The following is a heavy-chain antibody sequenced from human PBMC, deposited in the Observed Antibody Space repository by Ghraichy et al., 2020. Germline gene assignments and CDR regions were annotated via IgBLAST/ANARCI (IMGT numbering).Heavy chain of an antibody. J-gene: IGHJ6*02. CDR1: GFTFSSYA. D-gene: IGHD3-10*01. V-gene: IGHV3-23*01. CDR2: ISGSGGST. CDR3: AKSIMVRGVIITAPDYYYYYGMDV. Sequence: GGSLRLSCAASGFTFSSYAMSWVRQAPGKGLEWVSAISGSGGSTYYADSVKGRFTISRDNSKNTLYLQMNSLRAEDTAVYYCAKSIMVRGVIITAPDYYYYYGMDVWGQGTTVTVSS.